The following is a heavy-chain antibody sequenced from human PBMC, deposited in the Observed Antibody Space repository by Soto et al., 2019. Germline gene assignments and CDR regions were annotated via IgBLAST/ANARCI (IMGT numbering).Heavy chain of an antibody. CDR1: GYTFTSYG. CDR3: ARDRYDFWSGYPTFDY. CDR2: ISAYNGNT. J-gene: IGHJ4*02. D-gene: IGHD3-3*01. Sequence: QVQLVQSGAEVKKPGASVKVSCKASGYTFTSYGISWVRQAPGQGPEWMGWISAYNGNTNYAQKLQGRVTMTTDTSTSTAYMELRSLRSDDTAVYYCARDRYDFWSGYPTFDYWGQGTLVTVSS. V-gene: IGHV1-18*01.